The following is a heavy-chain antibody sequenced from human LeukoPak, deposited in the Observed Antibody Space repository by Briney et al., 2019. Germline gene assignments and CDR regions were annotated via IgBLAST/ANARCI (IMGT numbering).Heavy chain of an antibody. J-gene: IGHJ4*02. CDR3: ARNSGSNRPVDC. D-gene: IGHD1-26*01. CDR1: GFTFSSYW. V-gene: IGHV3-74*01. CDR2: INTDGSTT. Sequence: GGSLRLSCAASGFTFSSYWMHWVRQAPGKGLVWISGINTDGSTTSYADSVRGRFTISRDNANNTLYLQMNSLRAEDTAVYYCARNSGSNRPVDCWGQGTLVAVSS.